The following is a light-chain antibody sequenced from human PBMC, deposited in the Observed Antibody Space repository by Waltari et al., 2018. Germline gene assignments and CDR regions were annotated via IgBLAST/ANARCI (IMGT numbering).Light chain of an antibody. Sequence: DIQMTQSPSTLSASVGDRVTITCRASQSINRWLAWYQRKPGKAPRLLIYKASSLQTGVPSRFSGSGSGTEFTLTISSLQPDDFATYYCQQYDSYSPRETFGQGTKVEIK. CDR3: QQYDSYSPRET. J-gene: IGKJ1*01. CDR2: KAS. CDR1: QSINRW. V-gene: IGKV1-5*03.